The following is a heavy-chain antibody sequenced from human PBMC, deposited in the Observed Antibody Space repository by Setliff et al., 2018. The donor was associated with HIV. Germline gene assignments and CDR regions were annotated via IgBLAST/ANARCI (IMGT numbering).Heavy chain of an antibody. CDR3: ARTCGSGWYCPSDY. CDR1: GYTFTSYG. J-gene: IGHJ4*02. D-gene: IGHD6-19*01. V-gene: IGHV1-18*01. Sequence: ASVKVSCKASGYTFTSYGISWVRQAPRQGLEWMGWISAYNGNTNYAQKLQGRVTMTTDTSTSTAYMELRSLRSDDTAVYFCARTCGSGWYCPSDYWGQGTLVTVSS. CDR2: ISAYNGNT.